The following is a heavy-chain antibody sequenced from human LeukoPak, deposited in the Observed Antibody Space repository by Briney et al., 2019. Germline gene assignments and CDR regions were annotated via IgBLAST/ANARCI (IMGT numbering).Heavy chain of an antibody. CDR3: AKDRIVGATHFELFDY. CDR1: GFTFSSYA. V-gene: IGHV3-23*01. Sequence: GGSLRLSCAASGFTFSSYAMSWVRQAPGKGLEWVSAISGSGGSTYYADSVKGRFTISRDNSKNTLYLQMNSLGAEDTAVYYCAKDRIVGATHFELFDYWGQGTLVTVSS. D-gene: IGHD1-26*01. J-gene: IGHJ4*02. CDR2: ISGSGGST.